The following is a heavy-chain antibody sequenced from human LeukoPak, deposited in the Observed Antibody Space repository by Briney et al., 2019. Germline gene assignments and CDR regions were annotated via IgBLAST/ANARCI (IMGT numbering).Heavy chain of an antibody. V-gene: IGHV1-69*13. CDR1: GGTFSSYA. CDR2: IIPIFGTA. J-gene: IGHJ4*02. D-gene: IGHD4-17*01. CDR3: ARENGDYVDFDY. Sequence: GASVKVSCKASGGTFSSYAISWVRQAPGQGLEWMGGIIPIFGTANYAQKFQGRVTITADESTSTAYMELSSLRSEDTAVYYCARENGDYVDFDYWGQGTLVTVSS.